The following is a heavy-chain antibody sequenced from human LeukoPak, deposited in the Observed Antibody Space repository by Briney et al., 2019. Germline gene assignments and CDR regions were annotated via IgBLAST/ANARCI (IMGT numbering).Heavy chain of an antibody. CDR1: GGSISSYY. V-gene: IGHV4-59*01. D-gene: IGHD6-19*01. CDR2: IYYSGST. Sequence: SETLSLTCTVSGGSISSYYWSWIRQPPGKGLEWIGYIYYSGSTNYNPSLKSRVTISVDTSKNQFSLKLSSVTAADTAVYYCARSIAVAGYNWFDPWGQGTLVTVSS. J-gene: IGHJ5*02. CDR3: ARSIAVAGYNWFDP.